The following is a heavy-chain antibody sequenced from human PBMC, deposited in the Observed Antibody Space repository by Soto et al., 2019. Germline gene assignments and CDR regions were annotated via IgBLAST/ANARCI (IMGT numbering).Heavy chain of an antibody. CDR2: ISAYNGNT. D-gene: IGHD3-10*01. V-gene: IGHV1-18*01. J-gene: IGHJ6*03. Sequence: ASVKVSCKASGYTFTSYGISWVRQAPGQGLEWMGWISAYNGNTNYAQKLQGRVTMTTDTSTSTAYMELRSLRSVDTAVYYCARVWYGSGSYFYCYYMDVWGKGTTVTVSS. CDR1: GYTFTSYG. CDR3: ARVWYGSGSYFYCYYMDV.